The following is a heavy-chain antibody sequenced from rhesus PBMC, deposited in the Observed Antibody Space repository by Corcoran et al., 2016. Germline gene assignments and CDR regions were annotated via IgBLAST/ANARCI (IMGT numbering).Heavy chain of an antibody. CDR3: AKARTQSELPLGFDY. J-gene: IGHJ4*01. V-gene: IGHV3S25*01. D-gene: IGHD1-44*02. CDR2: INSGGGST. CDR1: GFTFSSYW. Sequence: EVQLVESGGGLAKPGGSLRLSCAASGFTFSSYWLNWVRQAPGKGLEWFSAINSGGGSTYYADSVKGRFTISRDNSKNTLSLQMNSLRAEDTAVYYCAKARTQSELPLGFDYWGQGVLVTVSS.